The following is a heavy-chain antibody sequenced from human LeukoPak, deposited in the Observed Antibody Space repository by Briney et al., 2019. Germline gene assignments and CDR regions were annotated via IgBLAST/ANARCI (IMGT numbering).Heavy chain of an antibody. CDR3: ARDGIAAAGQSDY. CDR1: GYTFTGYY. Sequence: GASVKVSCKASGYTFTGYYMHWVRQAPGQGLEWMGWINPNSGGTNYAQKFQGRVTMTRDTSISTAYMELSGLRSDDTAVYYCARDGIAAAGQSDYWGQGTLVTVSS. D-gene: IGHD6-13*01. CDR2: INPNSGGT. V-gene: IGHV1-2*02. J-gene: IGHJ4*02.